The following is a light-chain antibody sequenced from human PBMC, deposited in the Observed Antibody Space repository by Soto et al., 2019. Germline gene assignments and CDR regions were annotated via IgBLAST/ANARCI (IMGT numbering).Light chain of an antibody. V-gene: IGKV3-15*01. J-gene: IGKJ1*01. CDR3: QQYKNGPKT. CDR2: GXS. CDR1: HSVTTN. Sequence: EIVMTQSPATLALSRGERATLFXRASHSVTTNLAWYQRKTGXAPRXXXDGXSTRATGSPARLSGSGSGTEFTLTISSLQSEDFSVYYCQQYKNGPKTFGQGTKVDIK.